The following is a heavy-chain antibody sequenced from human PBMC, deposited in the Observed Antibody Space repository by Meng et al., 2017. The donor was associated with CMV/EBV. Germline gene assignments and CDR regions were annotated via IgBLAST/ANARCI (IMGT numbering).Heavy chain of an antibody. Sequence: ASVKVSCKASGYTFTGYYMHWVRQAPGQGLEWMGIINPSGGSTSYAQKFQGRVTMTRDTSTGTVYMELSSLRSEDTAVYYCARVPAAKSSLYYYYGMDAWGQGTTVTVSS. D-gene: IGHD2-2*01. CDR1: GYTFTGYY. J-gene: IGHJ6*02. V-gene: IGHV1-46*01. CDR2: INPSGGST. CDR3: ARVPAAKSSLYYYYGMDA.